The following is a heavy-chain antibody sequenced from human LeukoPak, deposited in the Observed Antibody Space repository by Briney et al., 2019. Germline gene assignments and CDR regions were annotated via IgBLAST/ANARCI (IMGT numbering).Heavy chain of an antibody. Sequence: SETLSLTCTVSGGSISSYYWSWIRQPPGKGLEWIGYIYYSGSTNYNPSLKSRVTISVDTSKNQFSLKLSSVTAADTAVYYCARVRSSTSPWFDPWGQGTLVTVSS. CDR2: IYYSGST. CDR3: ARVRSSTSPWFDP. V-gene: IGHV4-59*01. J-gene: IGHJ5*02. CDR1: GGSISSYY. D-gene: IGHD2-2*01.